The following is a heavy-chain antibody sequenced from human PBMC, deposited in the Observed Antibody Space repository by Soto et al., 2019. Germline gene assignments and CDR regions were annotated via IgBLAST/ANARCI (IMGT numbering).Heavy chain of an antibody. D-gene: IGHD2-15*01. CDR1: GFTFSSYG. Sequence: GGSLRLSCAASGFTFSSYGMSWVRQAPGKGLEWVSGIRGTGGSTYYADSVRGRFTISRGNSKNTLYLQMNSLRAEDTAVYYCAKDRYCSGGSCSGSLDYWGQGTLVTVSS. J-gene: IGHJ4*02. V-gene: IGHV3-23*01. CDR3: AKDRYCSGGSCSGSLDY. CDR2: IRGTGGST.